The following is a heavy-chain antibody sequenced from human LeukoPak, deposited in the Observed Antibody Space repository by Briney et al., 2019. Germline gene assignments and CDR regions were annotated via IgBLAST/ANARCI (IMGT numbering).Heavy chain of an antibody. J-gene: IGHJ5*02. D-gene: IGHD2-2*01. Sequence: SVKVSCTASGGTFSSYAISWVRQAPGQGLEWMGGIIPIFGTANYAQKFQGRVTITADESTSTAYMELSSLRSEDTAVYYCARGGIVVVPAAKDNWFDPWGQGTLVTVSS. CDR2: IIPIFGTA. V-gene: IGHV1-69*01. CDR1: GGTFSSYA. CDR3: ARGGIVVVPAAKDNWFDP.